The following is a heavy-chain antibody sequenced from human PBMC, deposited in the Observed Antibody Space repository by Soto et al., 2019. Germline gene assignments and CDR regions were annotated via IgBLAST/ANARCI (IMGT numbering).Heavy chain of an antibody. CDR1: GFSLSTSGMC. CDR3: ARIMLLGSVRGSDY. Sequence: ESGHMLVNPTQTLTLTCTFSGFSLSTSGMCVSWIRQPPGKALEWLARIDWDDDKYYSTSLKTRLTISKDTSKNQVVLTMTNMDPVDIATYYCARIMLLGSVRGSDYCGKGTLVTVSS. CDR2: IDWDDDK. J-gene: IGHJ4*02. V-gene: IGHV2-70*11. D-gene: IGHD3-10*02.